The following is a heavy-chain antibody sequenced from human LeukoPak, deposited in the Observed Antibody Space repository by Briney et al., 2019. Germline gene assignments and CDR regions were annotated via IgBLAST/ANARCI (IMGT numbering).Heavy chain of an antibody. CDR1: VFTVSNNY. J-gene: IGHJ3*02. V-gene: IGHV3-53*01. CDR2: IYSGGST. Sequence: GGSLRLSCAASVFTVSNNYMSWVRQAPGKGLEWVSLIYSGGSTDYADSVKGRFTIPRDNSKNTLYLQMNSLRAEDTAVYYCARGGDIVGTSRSAFDIWGQGTMVTVSS. D-gene: IGHD1-26*01. CDR3: ARGGDIVGTSRSAFDI.